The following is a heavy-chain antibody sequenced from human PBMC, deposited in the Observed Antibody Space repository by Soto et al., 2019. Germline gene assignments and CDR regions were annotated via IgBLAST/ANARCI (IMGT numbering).Heavy chain of an antibody. CDR3: ARSMSARPDAHI. J-gene: IGHJ3*02. V-gene: IGHV4-4*02. CDR1: GVSISSGNW. D-gene: IGHD6-6*01. CDR2: IFHDGTA. Sequence: SETLSLTCAVSGVSISSGNWWTWVRQTPQRGLEYIGEIFHDGTANYYPSFERRVAISVDTSKTHFSLKLSSVTAADTAVYFCARSMSARPDAHIWGQGTMVTVSS.